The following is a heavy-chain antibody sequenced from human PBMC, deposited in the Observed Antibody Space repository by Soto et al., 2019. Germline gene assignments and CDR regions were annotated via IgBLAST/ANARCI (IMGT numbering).Heavy chain of an antibody. CDR3: AKPPLAARLTSP. CDR2: ISGSGGST. CDR1: GFTFSSYA. J-gene: IGHJ5*02. D-gene: IGHD6-6*01. Sequence: EVQLLESGGGLVQPGGSLRLSCAASGFTFSSYAMSWVRQAPGKGLEWVSAISGSGGSTYYAESVKGRFTISRDNSKNTLYLQMNSLRAEDTAVYYCAKPPLAARLTSPWGQGTLVTVSS. V-gene: IGHV3-23*01.